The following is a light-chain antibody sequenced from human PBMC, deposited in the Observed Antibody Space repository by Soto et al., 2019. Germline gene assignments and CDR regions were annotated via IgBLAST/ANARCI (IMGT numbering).Light chain of an antibody. CDR1: QDISSW. J-gene: IGKJ2*01. CDR3: QQANAFPHT. CDR2: AAS. V-gene: IGKV1-12*01. Sequence: DIRMTQSPSSVSASLGDRVTITCRASQDISSWFTWYQQKPGKAPKLMFYAASTLQSGVPSRFSGSGSGTDLPLTINSLQPEDFATHYCQQANAFPHTFGQGTKLEIK.